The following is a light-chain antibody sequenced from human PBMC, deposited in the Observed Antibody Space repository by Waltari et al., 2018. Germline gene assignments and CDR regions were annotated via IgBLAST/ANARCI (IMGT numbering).Light chain of an antibody. J-gene: IGLJ2*01. V-gene: IGLV2-23*02. CDR1: TSDVGSLGP. CDR3: CSYANYVTF. CDR2: EVT. Sequence: QSALIHPASLSGSPGQSITLSCTVITSDVGSLGPVHWYQQHPGKAPKLILYEVTKRPSGVSDRFSGSRSGDTASLTISTLQAEDEADYYCCSYANYVTFFGGGTKLTVL.